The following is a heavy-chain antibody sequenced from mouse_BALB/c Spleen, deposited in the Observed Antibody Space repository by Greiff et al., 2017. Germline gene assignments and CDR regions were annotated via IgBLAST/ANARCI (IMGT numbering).Heavy chain of an antibody. J-gene: IGHJ4*01. V-gene: IGHV1S137*01. CDR1: GYTFTDYA. CDR3: ASDMSGYKNYYAKDD. CDR2: ISPYYGDA. Sequence: VQLQQSGAELVRPGVSVKISCKASGYTFTDYAMHWVKQSHAKSLEWIGVISPYYGDASYNQKFKGKATMTVDKSSSTAYMELARLTSEDSAIYYCASDMSGYKNYYAKDDWGQGTSVTVSS. D-gene: IGHD3-1*01.